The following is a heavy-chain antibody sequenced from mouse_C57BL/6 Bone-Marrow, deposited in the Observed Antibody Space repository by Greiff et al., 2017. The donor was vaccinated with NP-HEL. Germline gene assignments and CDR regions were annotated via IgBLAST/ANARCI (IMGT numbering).Heavy chain of an antibody. CDR3: ARSPVWLRRNYYAMDY. Sequence: EVKLVESGPGLAKPSQTLSLTCSVPGYSITSDYWNWIRKFPGNKLEYMGYISYSGSTYYNPSLKSRISITRDTSKNQYYLQLNSVTTEDTATYYCARSPVWLRRNYYAMDYWGQGTSVTVSS. D-gene: IGHD2-2*01. V-gene: IGHV3-8*01. CDR2: ISYSGST. J-gene: IGHJ4*01. CDR1: GYSITSDY.